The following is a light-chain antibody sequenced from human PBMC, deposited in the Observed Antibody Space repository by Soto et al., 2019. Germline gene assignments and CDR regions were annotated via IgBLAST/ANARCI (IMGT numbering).Light chain of an antibody. V-gene: IGLV2-8*01. J-gene: IGLJ1*01. Sequence: SALTQPPSASGSPGQSVTISCTGTSSDVGGYNYVSWYQQHPGKAPKLMIYEVSKRPSGVPDRFSGSKSDNTASLTVSGLQAEDEADYYCSSQGVFGTGTKVTVL. CDR3: SSQGV. CDR1: SSDVGGYNY. CDR2: EVS.